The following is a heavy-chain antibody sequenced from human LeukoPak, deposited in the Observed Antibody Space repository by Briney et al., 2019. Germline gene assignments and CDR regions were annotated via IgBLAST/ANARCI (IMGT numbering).Heavy chain of an antibody. D-gene: IGHD1-26*01. Sequence: SETLSLTCTVSGGSISSYYWSWIRQPPGKGLEWIGYIYYSGSINYNPSLKSRVTISVDTSKNQFSLKLSSVTAADTAVYYCARGAAPPSYYYYYYMDVWGKGTTVTISS. CDR2: IYYSGSI. V-gene: IGHV4-59*01. J-gene: IGHJ6*03. CDR1: GGSISSYY. CDR3: ARGAAPPSYYYYYYMDV.